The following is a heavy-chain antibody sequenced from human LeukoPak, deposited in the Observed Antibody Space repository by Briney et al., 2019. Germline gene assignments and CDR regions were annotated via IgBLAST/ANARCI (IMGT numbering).Heavy chain of an antibody. J-gene: IGHJ5*02. CDR3: AREKLELAFNWFDP. V-gene: IGHV4-34*01. Sequence: SETLSLTCAVYGGSFSGYYWSWIRQPPGKGLEWIGEINHSGSTNYNPSLKSRVTISVDTSKNQFSLKLSSVTAADTAVYYCAREKLELAFNWFDPWGQGTLVTVSS. CDR2: INHSGST. D-gene: IGHD1-7*01. CDR1: GGSFSGYY.